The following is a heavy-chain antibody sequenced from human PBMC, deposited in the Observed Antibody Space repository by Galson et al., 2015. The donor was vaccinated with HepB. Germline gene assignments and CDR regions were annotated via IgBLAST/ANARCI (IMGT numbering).Heavy chain of an antibody. CDR3: ARDKGRYFDL. CDR1: GFTFSSYG. V-gene: IGHV3-21*01. Sequence: LRLSCAASGFTFSSYGMHWVRQAPGKGLEWVSSISSSSSYIYYADSVKGRFTISRDNAKNSLYLQMNSLRAEDTAVYYCARDKGRYFDLWGRGTLVTVSS. J-gene: IGHJ2*01. D-gene: IGHD3-10*01. CDR2: ISSSSSYI.